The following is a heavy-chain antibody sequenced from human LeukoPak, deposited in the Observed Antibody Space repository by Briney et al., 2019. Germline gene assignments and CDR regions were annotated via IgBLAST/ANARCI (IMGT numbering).Heavy chain of an antibody. V-gene: IGHV4-39*07. Sequence: AETLSLTCTVSGDSISSTSYYWGWIRQPPGKGLEWIENIYYSGNSYYNPSLKSRLTMSIDTTKNEFSLNLSSVTAADPAVYYCARVLGYYYDSRGYSSWGQGTLVTVSS. CDR3: ARVLGYYYDSRGYSS. J-gene: IGHJ5*02. CDR2: IYYSGNS. CDR1: GDSISSTSYY. D-gene: IGHD3-22*01.